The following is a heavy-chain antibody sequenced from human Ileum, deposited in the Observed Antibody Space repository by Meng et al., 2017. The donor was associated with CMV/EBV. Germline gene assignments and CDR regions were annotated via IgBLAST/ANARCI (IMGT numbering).Heavy chain of an antibody. CDR1: GFTFRSYE. CDR2: IGSDDYTI. CDR3: ARKMRFGEEYFDY. Sequence: GESLKISCAASGFTFRSYEMNWVRQAPGKGLEWVSYIGSDDYTIYYADSVKGRFTISRDNAKNSLYLQMNSLGAEDTAVYYCARKMRFGEEYFDYWGQGVLVTVSS. D-gene: IGHD3-10*01. J-gene: IGHJ4*02. V-gene: IGHV3-48*03.